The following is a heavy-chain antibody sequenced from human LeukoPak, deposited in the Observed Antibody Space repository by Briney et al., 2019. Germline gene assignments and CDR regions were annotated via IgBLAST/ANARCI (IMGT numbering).Heavy chain of an antibody. J-gene: IGHJ4*02. CDR3: AKSQSSGYYYWDY. CDR2: IGGRGGGA. Sequence: GGSLRLSCAASGFIFSSKAMSWVRQAPGKGLEWVSRIGGRGGGAVYADSVKGRFTISRDNSKNTLYLQMNSLRGEDTAVYYCAKSQSSGYYYWDYWGQGTLVTVSS. CDR1: GFIFSSKA. V-gene: IGHV3-23*01. D-gene: IGHD3-22*01.